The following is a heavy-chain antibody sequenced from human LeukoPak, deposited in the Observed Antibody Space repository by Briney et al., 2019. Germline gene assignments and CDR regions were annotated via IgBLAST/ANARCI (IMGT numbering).Heavy chain of an antibody. Sequence: GGSLRLSCAASGFTFTLYPMHWVRQAPGKGLEWVTVISDDGSNKYYADSVKGRFTISRDNSKNTLYLQMNSLRDEDTAVYLCARGEIAAAGTTPFDYWGQGTLVTVSS. CDR2: ISDDGSNK. CDR3: ARGEIAAAGTTPFDY. D-gene: IGHD6-13*01. CDR1: GFTFTLYP. J-gene: IGHJ4*02. V-gene: IGHV3-30*04.